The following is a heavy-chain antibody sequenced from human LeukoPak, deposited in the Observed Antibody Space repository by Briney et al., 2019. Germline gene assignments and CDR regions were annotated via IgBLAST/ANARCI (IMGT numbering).Heavy chain of an antibody. CDR3: AREGLTTSPNNALDI. CDR1: GFTFSSYG. CDR2: IWSDESKK. V-gene: IGHV3-33*01. Sequence: GGSLRLSCEASGFTFSSYGMHWVRQAPGKGLEWVAVIWSDESKKYYADFVKGRFTISRDNFKSTLYLQVNSLRVEDTAVYYCAREGLTTSPNNALDIWGQGTTVT. J-gene: IGHJ3*02. D-gene: IGHD1/OR15-1a*01.